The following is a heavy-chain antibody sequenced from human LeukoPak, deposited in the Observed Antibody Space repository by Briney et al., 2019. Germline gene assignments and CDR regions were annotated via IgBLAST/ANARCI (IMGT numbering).Heavy chain of an antibody. CDR2: TYYRSKWYN. CDR1: GDSFSSNSAA. J-gene: IGHJ4*02. V-gene: IGHV6-1*01. Sequence: SQTLSLTCAVSGDSFSSNSAAWNWLRQSPSSGLEWLGRTYYRSKWYNDYAVSVKSRITINPDTSKNQFSLQLNSVTPEDTAVYYCARDGPHYYDSSGYLDYWGQGTLVTVSS. D-gene: IGHD3-22*01. CDR3: ARDGPHYYDSSGYLDY.